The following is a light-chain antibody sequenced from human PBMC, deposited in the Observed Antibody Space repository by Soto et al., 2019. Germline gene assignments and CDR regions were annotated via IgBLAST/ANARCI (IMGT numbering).Light chain of an antibody. Sequence: DIQMTQSPSTLSASVGDRVTITCRASQTISTWLAWYQQKPGKAPKLLIYKATHLQSGVPSRFSGSGSGTEFSLTISSLQPDDFATYYCQHYNSYSEAFGQGTKV. J-gene: IGKJ1*01. CDR1: QTISTW. CDR3: QHYNSYSEA. V-gene: IGKV1-5*03. CDR2: KAT.